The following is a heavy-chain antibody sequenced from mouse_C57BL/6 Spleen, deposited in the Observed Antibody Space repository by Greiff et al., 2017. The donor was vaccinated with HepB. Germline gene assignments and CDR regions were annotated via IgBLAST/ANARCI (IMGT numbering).Heavy chain of an antibody. Sequence: EVQLQQSGAELVRPGASVKLSCTASGFNIKDDYMHWVKQRPEQGLEWIGWIDPENGDTEYASKFQGKATITADTSSHTAYLQLSSLTSEDTAVYYCTTSDYVSSYGAYWGQGTTLTVAS. CDR1: GFNIKDDY. CDR3: TTSDYVSSYGAY. D-gene: IGHD1-1*01. J-gene: IGHJ2*01. V-gene: IGHV14-4*01. CDR2: IDPENGDT.